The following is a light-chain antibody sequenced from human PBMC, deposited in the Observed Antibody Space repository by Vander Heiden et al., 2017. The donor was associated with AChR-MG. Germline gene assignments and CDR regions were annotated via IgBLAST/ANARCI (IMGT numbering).Light chain of an antibody. CDR1: QSVVHSSNNRKY. J-gene: IGKJ2*01. CDR2: WAS. Sequence: DIVLTQSPASLAVSLGERATINCKSSQSVVHSSNNRKYLAWYQQKPGQSPKLLMSWASTRDSGVPDRFSGSGSETDFTLTISSLQAEDVAVYYCQQYYTTPHTFGQGTKLE. CDR3: QQYYTTPHT. V-gene: IGKV4-1*01.